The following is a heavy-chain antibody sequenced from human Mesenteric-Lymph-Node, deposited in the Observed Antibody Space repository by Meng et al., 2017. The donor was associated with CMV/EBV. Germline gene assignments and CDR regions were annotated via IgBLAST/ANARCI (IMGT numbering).Heavy chain of an antibody. CDR2: TYYKSKWYD. Sequence: LRLSCAISGDSVSSNSAAWNWIRQSPSRGLEWLGRTYYKSKWYDDHAVSVKGRITINPDTSRNQFSLQLRSVTPDDTAVYYYAREGISLVRGVVLHYYGMDVWGQGTAVTVSS. V-gene: IGHV6-1*01. J-gene: IGHJ6*02. D-gene: IGHD3-10*01. CDR1: GDSVSSNSAA. CDR3: AREGISLVRGVVLHYYGMDV.